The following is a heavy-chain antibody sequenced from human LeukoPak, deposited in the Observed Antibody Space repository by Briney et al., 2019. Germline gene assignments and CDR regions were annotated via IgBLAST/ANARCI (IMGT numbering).Heavy chain of an antibody. V-gene: IGHV5-51*01. J-gene: IGHJ5*02. CDR3: AKFDVSSDRWFDP. CDR2: ICPGDSST. CDR1: EFTFTTYC. Sequence: GESRKISVKGSEFTFTTYCSAGVGQMPGKGLKWIGNICPGDSSTRYSPSFQAHATISADKSTSAAYLQWKSLRASDSALYYCAKFDVSSDRWFDPWGQGPLVTVSS. D-gene: IGHD5/OR15-5a*01.